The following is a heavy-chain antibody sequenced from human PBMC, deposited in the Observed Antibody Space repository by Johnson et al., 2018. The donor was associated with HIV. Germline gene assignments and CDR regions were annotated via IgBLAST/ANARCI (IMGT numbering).Heavy chain of an antibody. CDR2: INWNGGST. V-gene: IGHV3-20*04. J-gene: IGHJ3*02. Sequence: MLLVESGGGVVRSGGSLRLSCAASGFTFDDYGMSWVRQAPGKGLEWVSGINWNGGSTRYADSVNGRFTISRDNAKNSLYLQMNSLRGEDSALYYCARAFGSAFDIWGQGTMVTVSS. D-gene: IGHD1-14*01. CDR1: GFTFDDYG. CDR3: ARAFGSAFDI.